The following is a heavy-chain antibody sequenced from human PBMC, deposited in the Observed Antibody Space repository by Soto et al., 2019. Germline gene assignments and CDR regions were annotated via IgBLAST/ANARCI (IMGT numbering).Heavy chain of an antibody. CDR3: AHLNSALDGYSYGFLDY. CDR2: IYWDDDK. Sequence: QITLKESGPTLVKPTQTLTLTCTFSGFSLSTSGVGVGWIRQPPGKALEWLALIYWDDDKRYSPSLKSRLTINQYITLTQXVHTKTNMDPVDTATYYRAHLNSALDGYSYGFLDYWGQGTLVTVSS. J-gene: IGHJ4*02. V-gene: IGHV2-5*02. D-gene: IGHD5-18*01. CDR1: GFSLSTSGVG.